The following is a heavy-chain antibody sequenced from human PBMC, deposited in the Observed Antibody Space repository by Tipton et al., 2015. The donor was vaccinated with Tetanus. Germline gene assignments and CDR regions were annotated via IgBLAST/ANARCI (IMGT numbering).Heavy chain of an antibody. CDR3: ARPIKQWLVPVDS. J-gene: IGHJ4*02. D-gene: IGHD6-19*01. CDR2: INHSGST. V-gene: IGHV4-34*01. CDR1: GGSFSDFY. Sequence: LRLSCTVSGGSFSDFYWSWIRQPPGKGLEWIGEINHSGSTNSKPSLKSRVSMSVDTSKNQFSLKLSSVTAADTAVYYCARPIKQWLVPVDSWGQGTLVTVSS.